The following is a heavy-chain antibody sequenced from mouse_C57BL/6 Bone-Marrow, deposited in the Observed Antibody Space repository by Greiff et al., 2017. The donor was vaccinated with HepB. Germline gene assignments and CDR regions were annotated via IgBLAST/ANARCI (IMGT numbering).Heavy chain of an antibody. D-gene: IGHD4-1*01. J-gene: IGHJ3*01. CDR3: APHDWGAWFAY. CDR2: IWSGGST. CDR1: GFSLTSYG. Sequence: VKLVESGPGLVQPSQRLSITCTVSGFSLTSYGVHWVRQSPGKGLEWLGVIWSGGSTDYNAAFISRLSISKDNSKSQVFFKMNSLQADDTAIYSCAPHDWGAWFAYWGQGTLVTVSA. V-gene: IGHV2-2*01.